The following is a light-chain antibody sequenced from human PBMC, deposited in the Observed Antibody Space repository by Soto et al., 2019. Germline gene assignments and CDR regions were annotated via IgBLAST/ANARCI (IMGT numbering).Light chain of an antibody. CDR1: QSVSIY. Sequence: EIVLTQSPATRSLSPGERAALSCRASQSVSIYLAWYQQRPGQAPRLLIYDASNRATGIPARFSGSGSGTDFTLTISSLEPEDFAVYYCQQRSNWPPITFGQGTRLEIK. CDR3: QQRSNWPPIT. CDR2: DAS. V-gene: IGKV3-11*01. J-gene: IGKJ5*01.